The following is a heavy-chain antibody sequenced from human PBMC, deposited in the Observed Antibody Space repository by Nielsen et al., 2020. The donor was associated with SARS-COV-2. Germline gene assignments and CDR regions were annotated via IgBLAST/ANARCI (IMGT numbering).Heavy chain of an antibody. J-gene: IGHJ6*02. Sequence: ASVKVSCKASGYTFTSYDINWVRQATGQGLEWMGWMNPNSGNTGYAQKFQGRVTMTRNTSISTAYMELSSLRSEDTAVYYCARDRIGNCSSTSCYFWGVSAQNGMDVWGQGTTVTVSS. CDR3: ARDRIGNCSSTSCYFWGVSAQNGMDV. D-gene: IGHD2-2*01. CDR1: GYTFTSYD. V-gene: IGHV1-8*01. CDR2: MNPNSGNT.